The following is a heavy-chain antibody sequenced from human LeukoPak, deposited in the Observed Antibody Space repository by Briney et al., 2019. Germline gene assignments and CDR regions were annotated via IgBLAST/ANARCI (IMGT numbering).Heavy chain of an antibody. CDR1: GYTFTSYD. J-gene: IGHJ5*02. CDR3: ARDSYGSGWTSWFDP. V-gene: IGHV1-8*03. D-gene: IGHD6-19*01. CDR2: MNPNSGNT. Sequence: ASVKVSCKASGYTFTSYDINWVRQATGQGLEWMGWMNPNSGNTGYAQKFQGRVTITRNTSISTAYMELSSLRSEDTAVYYCARDSYGSGWTSWFDPWGQGTLVTVSS.